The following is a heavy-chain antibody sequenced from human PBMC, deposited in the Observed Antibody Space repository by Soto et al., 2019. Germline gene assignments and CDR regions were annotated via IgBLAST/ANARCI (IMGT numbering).Heavy chain of an antibody. CDR1: GYTFTGYY. CDR3: ARIGPYYDILTGYYKRY. V-gene: IGHV1-18*04. D-gene: IGHD3-9*01. J-gene: IGHJ4*02. CDR2: INANNGST. Sequence: GASVKVSCKASGYTFTGYYMHWVRQAPGQGLEWMGWINANNGSTNYAQKLQGRVTMTTDTSTSTAYMELRSLRSDDTAVYYCARIGPYYDILTGYYKRYWGQGTLVTVYS.